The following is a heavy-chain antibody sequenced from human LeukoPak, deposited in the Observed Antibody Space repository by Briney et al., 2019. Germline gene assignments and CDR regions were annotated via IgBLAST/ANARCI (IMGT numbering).Heavy chain of an antibody. CDR1: GGSISSYY. CDR3: ASSVYSSSSGGFDY. CDR2: IYTSGST. V-gene: IGHV4-4*07. J-gene: IGHJ4*02. D-gene: IGHD6-6*01. Sequence: SETLSLTCTVSGGSISSYYWSWIRQPAGKGLEWIGRIYTSGSTNYNPSLKSRVTMSVDTSKNQFSLKLSSVTAADTTVYYCASSVYSSSSGGFDYWGQGTLVTVSS.